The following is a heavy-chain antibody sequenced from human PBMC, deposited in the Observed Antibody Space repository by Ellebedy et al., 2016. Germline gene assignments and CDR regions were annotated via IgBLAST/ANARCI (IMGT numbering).Heavy chain of an antibody. CDR3: TRWGSGWYYDY. CDR2: IRSKAYGGTT. Sequence: GGSLRLXCTASGFTFGDYAMSWFRQAPGKGLEWVGFIRSKAYGGTTEYAASVKGRFTISRDDSKSIAYLQMNSLKTEDTAVYYCTRWGSGWYYDYWGQGTLVTVSS. D-gene: IGHD6-19*01. V-gene: IGHV3-49*03. CDR1: GFTFGDYA. J-gene: IGHJ4*02.